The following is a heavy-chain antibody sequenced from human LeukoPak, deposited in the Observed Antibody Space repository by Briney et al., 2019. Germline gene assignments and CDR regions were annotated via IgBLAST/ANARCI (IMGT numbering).Heavy chain of an antibody. CDR1: SGSISSSTW. D-gene: IGHD3-16*01. J-gene: IGHJ4*02. V-gene: IGHV4-4*02. CDR2: INHSGST. Sequence: PSETLSLTCAVSSGSISSSTWWSWVRQPPGKGLEWIGEINHSGSTHYTPSLKSRVTISVDTSDNKFSLKMISVTAADAAVYYCARGDTYTPYWCYWGQGTLVTVSS. CDR3: ARGDTYTPYWCY.